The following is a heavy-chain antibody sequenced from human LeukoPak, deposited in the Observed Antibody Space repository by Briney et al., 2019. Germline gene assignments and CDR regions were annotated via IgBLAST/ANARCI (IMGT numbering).Heavy chain of an antibody. D-gene: IGHD3-10*01. V-gene: IGHV3-15*01. CDR3: TTEYYGSLNY. Sequence: GGSLRLSCAASGFTFTNAWMSWVRQAPGKGLEWAGRIKSKTDGGTTEYAVPVKGRFTISRDDSKNTLYPQMNSLITGDTAVCFCTTEYYGSLNYWGQGTLVTVSS. J-gene: IGHJ4*02. CDR1: GFTFTNAW. CDR2: IKSKTDGGTT.